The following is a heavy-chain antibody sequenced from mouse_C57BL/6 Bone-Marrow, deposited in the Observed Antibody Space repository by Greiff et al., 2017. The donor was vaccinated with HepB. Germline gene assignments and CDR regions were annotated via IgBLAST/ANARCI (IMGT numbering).Heavy chain of an antibody. Sequence: ESGPGLVKPSQSLSLTCSVTGYSITSGYYWNWIRQFPGNKLEWMGYISYDGSNNYNPSLKNRISITRDTSKNQFFLKLNSVTTEDTATYYCARDRAYDYFDYWGQGTTLTVSS. CDR3: ARDRAYDYFDY. CDR2: ISYDGSN. CDR1: GYSITSGYY. V-gene: IGHV3-6*01. D-gene: IGHD2-3*01. J-gene: IGHJ2*01.